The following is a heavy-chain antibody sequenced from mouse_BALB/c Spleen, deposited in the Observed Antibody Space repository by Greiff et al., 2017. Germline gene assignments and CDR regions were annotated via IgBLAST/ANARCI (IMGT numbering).Heavy chain of an antibody. CDR1: GFAFSSYD. Sequence: DVMLVESGGGLVKPGGSLKLSCAASGFAFSSYDMSWVRQTPEKRLEWVAYISSGGGSTYYPDTVKGRFTISRDNAKTTLYLRMSSLKSEDTAMYYCARRDYAPMESWGQGASVTVSS. V-gene: IGHV5-12-1*01. D-gene: IGHD2-4*01. J-gene: IGHJ4*01. CDR2: ISSGGGST. CDR3: ARRDYAPMES.